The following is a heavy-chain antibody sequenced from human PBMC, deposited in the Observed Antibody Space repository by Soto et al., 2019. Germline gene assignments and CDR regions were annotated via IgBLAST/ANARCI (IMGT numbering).Heavy chain of an antibody. CDR3: ARDLYLGYCRGGSCYSGYYYYMDV. CDR2: INPSGGST. J-gene: IGHJ6*03. CDR1: GYTFTSYY. D-gene: IGHD2-15*01. Sequence: ASVKVSCKASGYTFTSYYMHWVRQAPGQGLEWMGIINPSGGSTSYAQKFQGRVTMTRDTSTSTVYMELSSLRSEDTAVYYCARDLYLGYCRGGSCYSGYYYYMDVWGKGTTVTVSS. V-gene: IGHV1-46*03.